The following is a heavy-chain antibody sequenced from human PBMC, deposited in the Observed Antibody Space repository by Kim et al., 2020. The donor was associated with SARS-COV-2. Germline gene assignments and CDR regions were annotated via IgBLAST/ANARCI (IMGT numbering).Heavy chain of an antibody. CDR2: ISHAGSNE. CDR3: ANVGLWECGNDCCLDH. V-gene: IGHV3-30*18. D-gene: IGHD2-21*02. Sequence: GGSLRLSCAGSGFDFSNSGMHWVRQAPGKGLEWVAVISHAGSNEYYADSVKGRFTISRDNSKNTQYLQVDSLRPEDTAVYYCANVGLWECGNDCCLDHWG. J-gene: IGHJ4*01. CDR1: GFDFSNSG.